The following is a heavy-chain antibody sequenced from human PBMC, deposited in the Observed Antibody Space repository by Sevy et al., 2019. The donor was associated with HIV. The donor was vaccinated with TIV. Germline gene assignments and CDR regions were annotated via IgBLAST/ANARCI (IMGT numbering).Heavy chain of an antibody. J-gene: IGHJ4*02. CDR3: VRDESFSLIVVDPDY. CDR1: GYTFSNYG. D-gene: IGHD3-22*01. V-gene: IGHV1-18*01. Sequence: ASVNVSCQASGYTFSNYGVTWVRQAPGQGLEWMGWISGYNGNTKYAQKFQDRVIMTTDTATSTAYMELRSLRSDDTAVYYCVRDESFSLIVVDPDYWGQGTLVTVSS. CDR2: ISGYNGNT.